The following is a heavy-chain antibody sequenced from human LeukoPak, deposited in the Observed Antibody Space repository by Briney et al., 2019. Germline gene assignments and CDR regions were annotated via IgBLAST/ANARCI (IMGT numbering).Heavy chain of an antibody. J-gene: IGHJ4*02. D-gene: IGHD2-2*01. Sequence: SETLSLPCAVYVGSFSGYYWGWIRQPPGKGLEWIGEINHSGSTNYNPFLKSRVTISVDTSKNQFSLKLSSVTAADTAVYYCARALALVPAAMQYLFFYSGQGTLVTVSS. CDR1: VGSFSGYY. V-gene: IGHV4-34*01. CDR3: ARALALVPAAMQYLFFY. CDR2: INHSGST.